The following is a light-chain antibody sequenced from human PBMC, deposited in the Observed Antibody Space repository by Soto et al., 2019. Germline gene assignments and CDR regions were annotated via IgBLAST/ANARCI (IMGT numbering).Light chain of an antibody. V-gene: IGKV3-15*01. CDR3: QQYDKWPPLT. CDR1: RSVSYH. Sequence: EIVMTQSPATLSVSPGERAALSCRASRSVSYHLAWYQQKPGQAPRLLIYGASTRATGIPSRFTGSGSGTEFTLTISSLQSEDFAIYYCQQYDKWPPLTFGGGTNVDIK. J-gene: IGKJ4*01. CDR2: GAS.